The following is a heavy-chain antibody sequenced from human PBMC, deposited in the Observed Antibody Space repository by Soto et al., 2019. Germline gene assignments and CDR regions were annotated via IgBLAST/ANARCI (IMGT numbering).Heavy chain of an antibody. V-gene: IGHV1-69*19. D-gene: IGHD3-10*01. Sequence: QVQLEQSGAEVKMPGSSVTVSCKAYGATFTKYAFNWVRQAPGQGLEWMGGIIPLFGSTNYAERFQGRLTVTTNESTSTVFMELSSLTSDDTAIYYCARDGTVIRGVIKRGGGLDLWGQGTTVIVSS. CDR3: ARDGTVIRGVIKRGGGLDL. CDR1: GATFTKYA. J-gene: IGHJ6*02. CDR2: IIPLFGST.